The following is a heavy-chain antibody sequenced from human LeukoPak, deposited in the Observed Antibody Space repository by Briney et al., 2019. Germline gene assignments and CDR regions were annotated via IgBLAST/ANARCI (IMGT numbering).Heavy chain of an antibody. CDR3: ARHAGAGFDY. J-gene: IGHJ4*02. V-gene: IGHV4-39*01. D-gene: IGHD6-19*01. CDR2: IFYGGST. Sequence: SETLSLTCTVSGGSIGSSSYYWGWIRQPPGKGLEWIGSIFYGGSTYYNPSLKSRVTISVDTSKRQFSLNLRSVTAADTAVYYCARHAGAGFDYWGQGTLVTVSS. CDR1: GGSIGSSSYY.